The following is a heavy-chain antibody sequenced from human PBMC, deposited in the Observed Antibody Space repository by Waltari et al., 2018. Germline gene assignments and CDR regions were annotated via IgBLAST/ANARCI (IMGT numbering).Heavy chain of an antibody. J-gene: IGHJ4*02. D-gene: IGHD1-26*01. CDR3: AKAAREWELLALLDY. Sequence: EVQLVESGGVVVQPGGSLRLSCAASGFTFDDYTMHWVRQAPGKGLEWVSLSSWDGGSTYYADSVKGRFTISRDNSKNSLYLQMNSLRTEDTALYYCAKAAREWELLALLDYWGQGTLVTVSS. V-gene: IGHV3-43*01. CDR1: GFTFDDYT. CDR2: SSWDGGST.